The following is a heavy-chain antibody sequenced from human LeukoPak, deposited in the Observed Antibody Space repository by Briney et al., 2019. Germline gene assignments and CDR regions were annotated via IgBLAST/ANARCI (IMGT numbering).Heavy chain of an antibody. CDR1: GGSISSYY. J-gene: IGHJ5*02. D-gene: IGHD6-6*01. CDR3: AEYSSSGNWFDP. V-gene: IGHV4-34*01. Sequence: KPSETLSLTCTVSGGSISSYYWSWIRQPPGKGLEWIGEINHSGSTNYNPSLKSRVTISVDTSKNQFSLKLSSVTAADTAVYYCAEYSSSGNWFDPWGQGTLVTVSS. CDR2: INHSGST.